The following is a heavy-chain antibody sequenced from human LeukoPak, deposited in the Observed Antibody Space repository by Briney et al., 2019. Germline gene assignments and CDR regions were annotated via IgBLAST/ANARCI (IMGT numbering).Heavy chain of an antibody. D-gene: IGHD3-3*01. CDR2: IYYSGST. CDR1: GGSISSGDYY. Sequence: SETLSLTCTVSGGSISSGDYYWSWIRQPPGKGLEWIGYIYYSGSTNYNPSLKSRVTISVDTSKNQFSLKLSSVTAADTAVYYCARGRHLFGRYYYYGMDVWGQGTTVTVSS. J-gene: IGHJ6*02. CDR3: ARGRHLFGRYYYYGMDV. V-gene: IGHV4-30-4*01.